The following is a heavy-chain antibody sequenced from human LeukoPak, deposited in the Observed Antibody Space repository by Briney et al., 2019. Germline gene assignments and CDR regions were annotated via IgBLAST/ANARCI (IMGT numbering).Heavy chain of an antibody. CDR2: IRQDGGEK. V-gene: IGHV3-7*01. CDR1: GFTFSSYG. CDR3: ARDGTAAGLYFDL. D-gene: IGHD6-13*01. J-gene: IGHJ4*01. Sequence: GGSLRLSCAASGFTFSSYGMNWVRQAPGKGLEWVASIRQDGGEKYYVDSVKGRFTISRDNTKNSLYLQMSALRAEDTAIYYCARDGTAAGLYFDLWGQGTLVTVSS.